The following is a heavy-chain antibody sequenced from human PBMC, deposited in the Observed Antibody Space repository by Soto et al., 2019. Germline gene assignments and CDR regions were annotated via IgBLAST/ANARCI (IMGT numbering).Heavy chain of an antibody. V-gene: IGHV3-23*01. CDR1: GFTXSSYA. J-gene: IGHJ4*02. CDR2: ISGSGGST. CDR3: AKDYDTLEWLLLFDY. Sequence: GGSLRLSWAASGFTXSSYAMGWVRQAPGKGLEWVSAISGSGGSTYYADSVKGRFTISRDNSKNTLYLQMNSLRAEDTAVYYCAKDYDTLEWLLLFDYWGQGTLATVSS. D-gene: IGHD3-3*01.